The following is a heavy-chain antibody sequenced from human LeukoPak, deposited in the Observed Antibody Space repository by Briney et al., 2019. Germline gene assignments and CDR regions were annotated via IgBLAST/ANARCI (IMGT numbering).Heavy chain of an antibody. V-gene: IGHV3-48*01. Sequence: GGSLRLSCAASGFTFSSYSMNWVRQAPGKGLEWVSYISSSSSTIYYADSVKGQFTISRDNAKNSLYLQMNSLRAEDTAVYYCASPYSSSWFDAFDIWGQGTMVTVSS. CDR1: GFTFSSYS. J-gene: IGHJ3*02. D-gene: IGHD6-13*01. CDR2: ISSSSSTI. CDR3: ASPYSSSWFDAFDI.